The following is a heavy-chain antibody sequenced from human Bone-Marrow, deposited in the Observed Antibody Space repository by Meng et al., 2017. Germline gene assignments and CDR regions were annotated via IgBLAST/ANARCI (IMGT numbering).Heavy chain of an antibody. V-gene: IGHV1-46*01. CDR3: AREVRGPTRNDY. J-gene: IGHJ4*02. CDR1: GYTFTSYY. Sequence: ASVKVSCKASGYTFTSYYMHWVRQAPGQGLEWMGKINPSGGSTSYAQKFQGRVTMTRDTSTSTVYMELSSLGSEDTAVYYWAREVRGPTRNDYWGQGTLVTVSS. D-gene: IGHD3-10*01. CDR2: INPSGGST.